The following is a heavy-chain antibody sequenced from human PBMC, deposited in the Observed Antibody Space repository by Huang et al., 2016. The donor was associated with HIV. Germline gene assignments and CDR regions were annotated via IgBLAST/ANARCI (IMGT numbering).Heavy chain of an antibody. J-gene: IGHJ3*01. Sequence: QVQLVESGGGVVQPGRSLRLSCAASRFSFANYAMHWVRQAPGKRLEWVTFISNDGSSRYYADSVKGRFTISRDNFKNALYLQMNRLRGDDTAVYYCTREYTVAGAFDLWGQGTMVTVSS. D-gene: IGHD5-12*01. V-gene: IGHV3-30-3*01. CDR1: RFSFANYA. CDR2: ISNDGSSR. CDR3: TREYTVAGAFDL.